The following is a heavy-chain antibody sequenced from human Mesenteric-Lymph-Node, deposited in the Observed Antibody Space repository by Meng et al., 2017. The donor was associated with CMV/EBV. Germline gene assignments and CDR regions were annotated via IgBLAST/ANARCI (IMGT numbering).Heavy chain of an antibody. CDR1: GFTFSNYG. J-gene: IGHJ4*02. Sequence: GESLKISCATSGFTFSNYGIHWVRQAPGKGLEWVAFIRYDGNEKQYADSVKGRFTISRDNSENTLHLQMNSLRTDDTAMYYCAKDWRFTTSYNPLESPGDWGQGTLVTVSS. CDR2: IRYDGNEK. CDR3: AKDWRFTTSYNPLESPGD. V-gene: IGHV3-30*02. D-gene: IGHD2-2*02.